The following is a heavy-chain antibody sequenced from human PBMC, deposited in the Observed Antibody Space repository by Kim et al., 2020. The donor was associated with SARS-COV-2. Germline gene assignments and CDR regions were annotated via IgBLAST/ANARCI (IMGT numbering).Heavy chain of an antibody. Sequence: GGSLRLSCAASGFTFSNYGMSWVRQPPGEGLEWISAIRNSGAGTYYADAVKGRFTISRVHSKNTLYLQMTSLRAEDTAIYYCALRPPLGPADSSDVWGQG. CDR2: IRNSGAGT. CDR3: ALRPPLGPADSSDV. V-gene: IGHV3-23*01. D-gene: IGHD2-2*01. CDR1: GFTFSNYG. J-gene: IGHJ3*01.